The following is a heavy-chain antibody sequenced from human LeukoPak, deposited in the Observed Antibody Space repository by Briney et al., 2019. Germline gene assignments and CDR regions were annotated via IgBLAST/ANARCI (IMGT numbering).Heavy chain of an antibody. CDR2: ITSSSSYI. CDR1: GFTFTSYN. CDR3: ARDPYRGNYGAYYYYYMDV. D-gene: IGHD1-26*01. V-gene: IGHV3-21*06. J-gene: IGHJ6*03. Sequence: PGGSLRLSCAASGFTFTSYNMNWVRQAPGKGLGWVSSITSSSSYIYYADSVKGRFTISRDNAKNSLYLQMDSLRVEDTAVYYCARDPYRGNYGAYYYYYMDVWGKGTTVTI.